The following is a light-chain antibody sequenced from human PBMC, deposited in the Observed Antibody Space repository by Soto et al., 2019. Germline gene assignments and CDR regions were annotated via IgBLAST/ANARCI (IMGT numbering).Light chain of an antibody. Sequence: DIQMTQSPSTLSASIGDRVTITCRASESISSWVAWYQQKPGKAPKLLIHKASSLQSGVPSRFSGGGSGTEFTLTISSLQPDDFATYYCQHYNSYSWTFGQGTKVEIK. J-gene: IGKJ1*01. V-gene: IGKV1-5*03. CDR1: ESISSW. CDR3: QHYNSYSWT. CDR2: KAS.